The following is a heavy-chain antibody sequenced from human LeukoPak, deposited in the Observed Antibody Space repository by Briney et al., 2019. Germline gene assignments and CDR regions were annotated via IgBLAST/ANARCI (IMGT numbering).Heavy chain of an antibody. CDR1: GYTFTGYY. J-gene: IGHJ6*03. D-gene: IGHD2-2*01. Sequence: ASVKDSCKASGYTFTGYYMHWVRQAPGQGLEWMGWINPNSGGTNYAQKFQGRVTMTRDTSISTAYMELSRLRSDDTAVYYCARGFPGYCSSTSCYPPYYYYMDVWGKGTTVTVSS. V-gene: IGHV1-2*02. CDR3: ARGFPGYCSSTSCYPPYYYYMDV. CDR2: INPNSGGT.